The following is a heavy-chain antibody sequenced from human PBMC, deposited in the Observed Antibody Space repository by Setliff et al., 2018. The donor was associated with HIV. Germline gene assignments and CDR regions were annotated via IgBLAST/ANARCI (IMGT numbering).Heavy chain of an antibody. CDR1: GYTFINYD. V-gene: IGHV1-8*02. J-gene: IGHJ4*02. CDR3: ARGKVLRGNILYY. Sequence: ASVKVSCKASGYTFINYDIYWVRQTTGQGLEWMGWMNPDRGNTGYAQKFQGRVTMTRNTSISTAYMDLNRLRSADTAVYYCARGKVLRGNILYYWGQGTLVTVSS. D-gene: IGHD2-8*01. CDR2: MNPDRGNT.